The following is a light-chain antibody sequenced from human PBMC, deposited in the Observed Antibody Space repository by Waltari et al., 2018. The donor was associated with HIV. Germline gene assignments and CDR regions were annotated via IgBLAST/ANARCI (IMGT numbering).Light chain of an antibody. J-gene: IGLJ1*01. Sequence: QSALTQPPSASGSPGQSTTISCTGSNSDMREYSSFSWYQHHPGRAPKLIIFGVKERPSGVPDRFSGSRSGYSASLTVSGLQSEDEADYYCASYRGISNPYVFGTGTKVTVL. V-gene: IGLV2-8*01. CDR2: GVK. CDR3: ASYRGISNPYV. CDR1: NSDMREYSS.